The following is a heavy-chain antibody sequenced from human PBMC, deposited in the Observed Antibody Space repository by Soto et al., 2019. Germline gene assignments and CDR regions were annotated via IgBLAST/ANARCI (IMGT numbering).Heavy chain of an antibody. V-gene: IGHV3-48*03. J-gene: IGHJ4*02. CDR2: ISYTGSTI. CDR3: ARGLRNYYDRSGLHY. CDR1: EFTFSNYE. D-gene: IGHD3-22*01. Sequence: GGSLRLSCVASEFTFSNYEMNWVRQAPGKGLEWVSYISYTGSTIYYADSVRGRFTISRDNSKNSLYLQMNSLRAEDTAVYYCARGLRNYYDRSGLHYWGQGTLVTVSS.